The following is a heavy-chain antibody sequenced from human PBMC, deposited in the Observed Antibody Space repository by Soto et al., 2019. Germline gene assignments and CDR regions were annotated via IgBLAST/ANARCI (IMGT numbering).Heavy chain of an antibody. D-gene: IGHD3-16*01. J-gene: IGHJ6*03. CDR3: AYTSEYYYYMDV. CDR2: IIPILGIA. Sequence: SVKVSCKASGGTFSSYTISWVRQAPGQGLEWRGRIIPILGIANYAQKFQGRVTITADKSTSTAYMELSSLRSEDTAVYYCAYTSEYYYYMDVWGKGTTVTVSS. V-gene: IGHV1-69*02. CDR1: GGTFSSYT.